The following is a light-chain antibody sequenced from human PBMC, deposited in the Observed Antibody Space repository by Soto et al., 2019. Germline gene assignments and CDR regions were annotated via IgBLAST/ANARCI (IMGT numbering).Light chain of an antibody. CDR3: QQYNTYWT. J-gene: IGKJ1*01. Sequence: DIQMTQSPSTLSASVGDRVTITCRASQSINNWLAWYQQKPGKAPQLLIYDASTLEGGVPSRFSGSGSGTEFTLTISSLQPDDFATYYCQQYNTYWTFGQGTKVDIK. V-gene: IGKV1-5*01. CDR1: QSINNW. CDR2: DAS.